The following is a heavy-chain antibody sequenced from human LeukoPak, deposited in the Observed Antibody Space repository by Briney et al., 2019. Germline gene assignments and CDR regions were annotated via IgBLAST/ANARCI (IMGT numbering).Heavy chain of an antibody. V-gene: IGHV4-39*07. Sequence: KPSETLSLTCTVSGGSISSSSYYWGWIRQPPGKGLEWIGSIYYSGSTYYNPSLKSRVTISVDTSKNQFSLKLSSVTAADTAVYYCARAMADIDFDYWGQGTLVTVSS. J-gene: IGHJ4*02. CDR1: GGSISSSSYY. D-gene: IGHD6-19*01. CDR2: IYYSGST. CDR3: ARAMADIDFDY.